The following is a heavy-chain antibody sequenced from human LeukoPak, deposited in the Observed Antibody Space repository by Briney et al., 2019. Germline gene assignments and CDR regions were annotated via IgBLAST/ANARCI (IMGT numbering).Heavy chain of an antibody. V-gene: IGHV3-48*01. J-gene: IGHJ4*02. D-gene: IGHD1-26*01. Sequence: PGGSLRLSCAASGFTFSSYSMNWVRQAPGKGLEWVSYISSSSSTIYYADSVKGRFTISRDNAKNSLYLQMNSLRAEDTAVYYCARDTDLDIVGATGDYFDYWGQGTLVTVSS. CDR2: ISSSSSTI. CDR1: GFTFSSYS. CDR3: ARDTDLDIVGATGDYFDY.